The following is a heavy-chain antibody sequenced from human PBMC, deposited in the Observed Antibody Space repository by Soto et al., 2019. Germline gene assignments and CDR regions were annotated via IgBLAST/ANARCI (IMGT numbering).Heavy chain of an antibody. J-gene: IGHJ3*02. D-gene: IGHD3-22*01. CDR2: IYPGDSDT. CDR1: GYSFTSYW. Sequence: GESLKISYKGSGYSFTSYWIGWVRQMPGKGLEWVGIIYPGDSDTRYSPSFQGQVTISADKSISTAYLQWSSLKASDTAMYYCARHEVTTYYYDSSDAFDIWGQGTMVTVSS. CDR3: ARHEVTTYYYDSSDAFDI. V-gene: IGHV5-51*01.